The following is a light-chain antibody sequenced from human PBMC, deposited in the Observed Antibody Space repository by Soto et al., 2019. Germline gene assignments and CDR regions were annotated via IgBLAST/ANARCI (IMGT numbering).Light chain of an antibody. CDR3: QHWYNSTQT. V-gene: IGKV1-39*01. CDR2: ATD. Sequence: DIQMTQSPSSLSASVGDRVTITCRASQTITNYLNWYQQQSGKASKLLIYATDTLQSGVPSRFSDSGSGTEYTLTISSLQPEDFATYYCQHWYNSTQTFGQGTKV. J-gene: IGKJ1*01. CDR1: QTITNY.